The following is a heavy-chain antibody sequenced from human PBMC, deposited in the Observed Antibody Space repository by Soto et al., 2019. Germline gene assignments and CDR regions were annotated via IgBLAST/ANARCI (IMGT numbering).Heavy chain of an antibody. Sequence: VQLVESGGGVVQPGRSLRLSCAVSGFTFSSYGMHWVRQAPGKGLEWVAVIWFDGSNKYYADSVKGRFTISRDNSKNTLYLQMNSLRADDTAVYYCARGAWRVRGEHYFDYWGQGTLVTVSS. D-gene: IGHD3-10*01. V-gene: IGHV3-33*01. CDR1: GFTFSSYG. CDR2: IWFDGSNK. J-gene: IGHJ4*02. CDR3: ARGAWRVRGEHYFDY.